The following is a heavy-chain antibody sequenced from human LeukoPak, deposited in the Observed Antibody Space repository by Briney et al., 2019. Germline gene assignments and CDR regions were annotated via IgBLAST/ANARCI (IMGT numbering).Heavy chain of an antibody. D-gene: IGHD2-8*02. CDR2: IYHSGST. Sequence: SGTLSLTCTVSGYSISSGYYWGWIRQPPGKGLEWIGSIYHSGSTYYNPSLKSRVTISVDTSKNQFSLKLSSVTAADTAVYYCARHASWSYYYGMDVWGQGTTVTVSS. CDR1: GYSISSGYY. V-gene: IGHV4-38-2*02. CDR3: ARHASWSYYYGMDV. J-gene: IGHJ6*02.